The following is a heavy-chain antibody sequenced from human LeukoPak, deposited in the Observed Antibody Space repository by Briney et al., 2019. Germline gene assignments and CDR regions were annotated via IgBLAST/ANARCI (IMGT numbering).Heavy chain of an antibody. J-gene: IGHJ4*02. D-gene: IGHD4-17*01. CDR3: ARAGGDYAIFDY. V-gene: IGHV1-2*02. CDR1: GYTFTGYY. Sequence: GASVKVSCKSSGYTFTGYYMHWVRQAPGQGLEWMGWINPNSGGTNYAQKFQGRVTMTRDTSISTAYMELSRLRSDDAAVYYCARAGGDYAIFDYWGQGTLVTVSS. CDR2: INPNSGGT.